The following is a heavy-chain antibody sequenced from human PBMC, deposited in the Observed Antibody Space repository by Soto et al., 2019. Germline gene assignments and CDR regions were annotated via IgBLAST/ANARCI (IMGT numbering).Heavy chain of an antibody. CDR1: GYTLSTYG. D-gene: IGHD6-19*01. Sequence: QVQLVQSGAEVKKPGASVKVSCKASGYTLSTYGIIWVRQAPGQGLEWMGWISTYTGNTNYAQMFQGRVTMTTDTSTSTAYMELRSLRSDDTAVYYCARVTGSGWYFDYCGQGTLVTVSS. CDR3: ARVTGSGWYFDY. V-gene: IGHV1-18*01. J-gene: IGHJ4*02. CDR2: ISTYTGNT.